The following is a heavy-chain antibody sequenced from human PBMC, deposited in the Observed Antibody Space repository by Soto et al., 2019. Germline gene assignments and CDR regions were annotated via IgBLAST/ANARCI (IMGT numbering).Heavy chain of an antibody. CDR3: AREGIPHYDILTGYYNHFDY. J-gene: IGHJ4*02. V-gene: IGHV1-8*01. CDR2: MNPNSGNT. CDR1: GYTFTSYD. D-gene: IGHD3-9*01. Sequence: ASVKVSFKASGYTFTSYDINWVRQATGQGLEWMGWMNPNSGNTGYAQKFQGRVTMTRNTSISTAYMELSSLRSEDTAVYYCAREGIPHYDILTGYYNHFDYWGQGTLVTVSS.